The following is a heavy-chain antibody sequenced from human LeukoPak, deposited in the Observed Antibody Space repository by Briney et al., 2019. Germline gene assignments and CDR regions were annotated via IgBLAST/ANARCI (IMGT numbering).Heavy chain of an antibody. J-gene: IGHJ4*02. CDR1: GYTFTGYY. Sequence: ASVKVSCKASGYTFTGYYMHWLRQAPGQGLEWMGWINPNSGGTNYAQKFQGRVTMTRDTSISTAYMELSRLRSDDTAVYYCARGFGGVIDVIDYWGQGTLVTVSS. D-gene: IGHD3-16*02. V-gene: IGHV1-2*02. CDR3: ARGFGGVIDVIDY. CDR2: INPNSGGT.